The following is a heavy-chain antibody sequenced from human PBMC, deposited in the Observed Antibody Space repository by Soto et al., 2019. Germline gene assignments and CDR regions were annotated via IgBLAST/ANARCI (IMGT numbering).Heavy chain of an antibody. CDR2: ISAPNDNT. V-gene: IGHV1-18*01. CDR3: ARGRYGDY. Sequence: QVNLVQSGAEVRKPGASVKVSCKGSGYTFTSYGIAWVRQAPGQGLEWMGWISAPNDNTNYAQKVQGRATVTRDPSTSTAYMELRNLRSADTAVYYCARGRYGDYWGQGALVTVSS. J-gene: IGHJ4*02. D-gene: IGHD1-1*01. CDR1: GYTFTSYG.